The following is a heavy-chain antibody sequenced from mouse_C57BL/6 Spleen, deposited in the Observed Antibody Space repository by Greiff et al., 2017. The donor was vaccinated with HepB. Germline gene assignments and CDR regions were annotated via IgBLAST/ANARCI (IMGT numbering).Heavy chain of an antibody. D-gene: IGHD1-1*02. V-gene: IGHV5-6*01. CDR2: ISSGGSYT. CDR3: ARREGGHYFDY. CDR1: GFTFSSYG. J-gene: IGHJ2*01. Sequence: EVQLVESGGDLVKPGGSLKLSCAASGFTFSSYGMSWVRQTPDKRLEWVATISSGGSYTYYPDSVKGRFTISRDNAKNTLYLQMSSLKSEDTAMYYCARREGGHYFDYWGQGTTLTVSS.